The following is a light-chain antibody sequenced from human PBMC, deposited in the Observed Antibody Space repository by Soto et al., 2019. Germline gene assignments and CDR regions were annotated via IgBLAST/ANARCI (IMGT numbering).Light chain of an antibody. CDR1: QSVSSSY. Sequence: EIVLTQSPGTLSLSPGERATLSCRASQSVSSSYLAWYQQKPGQAPRLPIYGTSSRATAIPDRFSGSGSGTDFTLTISRLEPEDFAVYYCQQYCSSSWTFGRGTKVEIK. CDR3: QQYCSSSWT. J-gene: IGKJ1*01. V-gene: IGKV3-20*01. CDR2: GTS.